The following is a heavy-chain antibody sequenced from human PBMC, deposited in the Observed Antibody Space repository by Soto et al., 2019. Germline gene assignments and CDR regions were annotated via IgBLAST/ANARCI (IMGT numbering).Heavy chain of an antibody. V-gene: IGHV3-30*18. CDR2: ISKDGSKK. D-gene: IGHD3-10*01. CDR3: ANPSGYYFGLGSHDEASDM. CDR1: GFMFSGFG. Sequence: ESGGGVVQPGRSLRLSCAASGFMFSGFGMHWVRQAPGKGLQWVAGISKDGSKKYYADSVKGRFTISRDNSKKTLYLQMNSLSAEDTAVYYCANPSGYYFGLGSHDEASDMWGQGTGVTVFS. J-gene: IGHJ3*02.